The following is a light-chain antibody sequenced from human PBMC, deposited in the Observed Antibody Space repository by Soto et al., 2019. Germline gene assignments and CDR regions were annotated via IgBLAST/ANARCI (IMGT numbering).Light chain of an antibody. Sequence: ESVLTQSPATLSLFPGERATLSCRASQSVSSDLAWYQQRPGQAPRLLIYDASSRPTGIPARSSGSGSGTDFTLTISSLEPEDVAVYYCQQGGKWPPIPFGQGTRLEIK. CDR3: QQGGKWPPIP. CDR1: QSVSSD. CDR2: DAS. V-gene: IGKV3-11*01. J-gene: IGKJ5*01.